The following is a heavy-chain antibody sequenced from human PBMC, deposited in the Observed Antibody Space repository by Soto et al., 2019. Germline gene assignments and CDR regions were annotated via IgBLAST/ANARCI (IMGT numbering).Heavy chain of an antibody. Sequence: EVQLVESGGGLVKPGGSLRLSCAASGFTFRNYTMNWVRQTPGKGLEWVSSITGSSSSIIYADSVKGRFTISRDNAKTSLYLQMNSLRAEHTAVYYCARDDFSTGFTDYRCQGTLVIVSS. V-gene: IGHV3-21*01. J-gene: IGHJ4*02. CDR2: ITGSSSSI. CDR3: ARDDFSTGFTDY. CDR1: GFTFRNYT. D-gene: IGHD6-19*01.